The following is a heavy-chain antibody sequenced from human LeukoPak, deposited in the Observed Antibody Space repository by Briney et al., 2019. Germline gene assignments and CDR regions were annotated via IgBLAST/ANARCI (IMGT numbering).Heavy chain of an antibody. V-gene: IGHV4-59*01. CDR1: GGSISSYY. Sequence: PSETLSLTCTVSGGSISSYYWSWIQQPPGKGLEWIGYIYYSGSTNYNPSLKSRVTISVDTSKNQFSLKLSSVTAADTAVYYCARDSSYYDILTGHYYYYGMDVWGKGTTVTVSS. CDR2: IYYSGST. D-gene: IGHD3-9*01. CDR3: ARDSSYYDILTGHYYYYGMDV. J-gene: IGHJ6*04.